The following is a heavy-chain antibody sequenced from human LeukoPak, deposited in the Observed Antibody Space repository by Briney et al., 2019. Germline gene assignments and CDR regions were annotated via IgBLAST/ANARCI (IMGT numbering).Heavy chain of an antibody. V-gene: IGHV4-39*07. CDR3: ARDRGRGDAFDI. J-gene: IGHJ3*02. Sequence: SETLSLTCTVSGGSISTSNYYWGWIRQPPGKGLEWIGNIFYSGSTYYSPSLRSRVTISLDTSKNQFSLKLSSVTAADTAVYYCARDRGRGDAFDIWGQGTMVTVSS. D-gene: IGHD3-16*01. CDR2: IFYSGST. CDR1: GGSISTSNYY.